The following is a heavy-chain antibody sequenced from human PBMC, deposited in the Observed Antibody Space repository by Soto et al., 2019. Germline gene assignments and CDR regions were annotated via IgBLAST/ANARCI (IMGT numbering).Heavy chain of an antibody. CDR2: IYYSGST. V-gene: IGHV4-39*01. J-gene: IGHJ4*02. Sequence: SETLSLTCTVSGGSISSSSYYWGWIRQPPGKGLEWIGSIYYSGSTYYNPSLKSRVTISVDTSKNQFSLKLSSVTAADTAVYYCAGTTGYDYVWGSSPRYYFDYWGQRTLVTVSS. CDR1: GGSISSSSYY. CDR3: AGTTGYDYVWGSSPRYYFDY. D-gene: IGHD3-16*01.